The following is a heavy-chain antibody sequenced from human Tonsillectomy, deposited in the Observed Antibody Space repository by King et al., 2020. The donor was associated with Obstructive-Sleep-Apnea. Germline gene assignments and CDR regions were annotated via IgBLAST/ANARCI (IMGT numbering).Heavy chain of an antibody. Sequence: VQLQQWGAGLLKPSETLSLTCAVYGGSFSGYYWSWIRQPPGKGLEWIGEINHSGSTNYNPSLKSRVTISVDTSKNQFSLKLSSVTAADTAVYYCARRGRGWLRSLYYFDYWGQGTLVTVSS. CDR2: INHSGST. V-gene: IGHV4-34*01. J-gene: IGHJ4*02. CDR1: GGSFSGYY. CDR3: ARRGRGWLRSLYYFDY. D-gene: IGHD5-12*01.